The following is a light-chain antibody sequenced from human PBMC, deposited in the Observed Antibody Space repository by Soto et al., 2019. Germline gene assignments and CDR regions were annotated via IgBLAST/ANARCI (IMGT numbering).Light chain of an antibody. CDR3: CSYAGSPRYV. CDR1: SSDVGGYNY. CDR2: DVS. J-gene: IGLJ1*01. V-gene: IGLV2-11*01. Sequence: QSFLTQPRSVSGSPGQSVTISCTGTSSDVGGYNYVSWYQQHPGKAPKVMIYDVSERPSGVPDRFSGSKSGNTASLTISGLQAEDEADYYCCSYAGSPRYVFGTGTKLTVL.